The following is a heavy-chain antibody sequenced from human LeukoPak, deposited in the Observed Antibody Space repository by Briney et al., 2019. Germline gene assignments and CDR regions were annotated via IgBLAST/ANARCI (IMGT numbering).Heavy chain of an antibody. CDR3: AREILGGFNPGAY. V-gene: IGHV4-59*12. CDR2: IHRSGSP. CDR1: VXSTTSNY. D-gene: IGHD1-14*01. Sequence: SETLSLTCTVSVXSTTSNYWSWVRQPPGKGLEWIGEIHRSGSPNYNPSLQSRVTISIDRSRNQIVLELSSVTAADTAVYYCAREILGGFNPGAYWGQGSLVTVSS. J-gene: IGHJ4*02.